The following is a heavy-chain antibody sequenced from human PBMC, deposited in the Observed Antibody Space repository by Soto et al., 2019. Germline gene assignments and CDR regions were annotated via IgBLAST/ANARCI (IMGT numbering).Heavy chain of an antibody. J-gene: IGHJ4*02. V-gene: IGHV5-10-1*01. CDR2: IDPSDSQT. D-gene: IGHD3-22*01. CDR3: VRQIYDSDTGPNFQYYFDS. CDR1: GYSFAGYW. Sequence: GESLKISCKGSGYSFAGYWITWVRPKPGKGLEWMGRIDPSDSQTYYSPSFRGHVTISVTKSITTVFLQWSSLRASDTAMYYCVRQIYDSDTGPNFQYYFDSWGQGTPVTVSS.